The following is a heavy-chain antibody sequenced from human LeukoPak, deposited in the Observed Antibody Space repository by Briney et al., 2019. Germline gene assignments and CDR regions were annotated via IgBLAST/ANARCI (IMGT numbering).Heavy chain of an antibody. CDR1: GGHIDSVY. CDR2: IDNSGST. D-gene: IGHD6-19*01. V-gene: IGHV4-4*08. Sequence: SETLSLTCSVSGGHIDSVYWNWIRQPPGKGLEWIGYIDNSGSTKYNPSLQSRITMSRDTSKKQFSLKLTSVTAADTAMYYCASGAGWLIDYCGQGTLVSVSS. J-gene: IGHJ4*02. CDR3: ASGAGWLIDY.